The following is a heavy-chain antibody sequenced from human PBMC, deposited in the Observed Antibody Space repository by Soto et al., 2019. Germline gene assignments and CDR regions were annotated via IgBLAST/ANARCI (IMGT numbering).Heavy chain of an antibody. D-gene: IGHD5-18*01. J-gene: IGHJ6*02. CDR3: ARNIRGGRYSYGYYYYYGMDV. V-gene: IGHV3-30-3*01. CDR2: IPYDGSNK. CDR1: GFTFSSYA. Sequence: QVQLVESGGGVVQPGRSLRLSGSASGFTFSSYAMHWGCQAPGQGLEWVAVIPYDGSNKYYADSVKGRLTISRDNSKNTLYLQMNSLRAEDTAVYYCARNIRGGRYSYGYYYYYGMDVWGQGTTVTVSS.